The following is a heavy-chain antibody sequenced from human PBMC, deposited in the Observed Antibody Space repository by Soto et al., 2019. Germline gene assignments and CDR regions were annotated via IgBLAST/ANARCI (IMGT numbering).Heavy chain of an antibody. V-gene: IGHV4-34*01. CDR2: IHQSGST. D-gene: IGHD2-15*01. CDR1: GGFFSDYY. Sequence: QVQLQEWGAGLVKPSETLSLTCAVYGGFFSDYYWTWIRQPPGKGLEWIGEIHQSGSTTYNPSLKSRVTIAADTSKSQFSLKVTSVTAADTAVYYCARGGGGRAFFDSWGQGTQVSVSS. J-gene: IGHJ4*02. CDR3: ARGGGGRAFFDS.